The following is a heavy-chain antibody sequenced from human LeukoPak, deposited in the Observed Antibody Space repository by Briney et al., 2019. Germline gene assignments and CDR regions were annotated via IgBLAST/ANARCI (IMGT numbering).Heavy chain of an antibody. J-gene: IGHJ5*02. CDR2: IYHSGST. V-gene: IGHV4-59*12. D-gene: IGHD6-13*01. Sequence: SETLSLTCTVSGGSISTYYWNWIHQTPEKGLEWIGYIYHSGSTNYNPSLKSRVTISVDTSKNQFSLKLSSVTAADTAVYYCARLDSSSWYLVYNWFDPWGQGTLVTVSS. CDR3: ARLDSSSWYLVYNWFDP. CDR1: GGSISTYY.